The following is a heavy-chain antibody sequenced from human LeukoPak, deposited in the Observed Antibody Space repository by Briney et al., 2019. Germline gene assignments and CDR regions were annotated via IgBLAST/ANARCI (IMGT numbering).Heavy chain of an antibody. D-gene: IGHD3-10*01. Sequence: SETLSLTCAVYGGSFSGYYWSWIRQPPGKGLEWIGEINHSGSTNYNPSLKSRVTISVDTSKNQFSLKLSSVTAADTAVYYCARDCYITMVRGVPPLDCRFDPWGQGTLVTVSS. CDR1: GGSFSGYY. CDR3: ARDCYITMVRGVPPLDCRFDP. V-gene: IGHV4-34*01. J-gene: IGHJ5*02. CDR2: INHSGST.